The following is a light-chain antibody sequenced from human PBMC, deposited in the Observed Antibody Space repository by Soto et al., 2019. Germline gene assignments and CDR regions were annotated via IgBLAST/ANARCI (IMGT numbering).Light chain of an antibody. CDR1: SSNIGAGYE. CDR2: GNV. CDR3: RSYTTVPSPQWV. V-gene: IGLV1-40*01. Sequence: QSALTQPPSVSGAPGQRVTISCTGTSSNIGAGYEVHWYQQLPGTAPKLLVSGNVNRPSGVPDRMSASKSGTSASLAITGLQAEDEGHYDCRSYTTVPSPQWVFAGGTQLTVL. J-gene: IGLJ3*02.